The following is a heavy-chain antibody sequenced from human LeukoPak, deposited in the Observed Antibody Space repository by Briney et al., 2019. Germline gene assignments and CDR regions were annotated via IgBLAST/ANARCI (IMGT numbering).Heavy chain of an antibody. D-gene: IGHD2-21*02. J-gene: IGHJ5*02. CDR1: GGSISSGSYY. V-gene: IGHV4-61*02. Sequence: SETLSLTCTVSGGSISSGSYYWSWIRQPAGKGLGWIGRIYTSGSTNYNPSLKSRVTISVDTSKNQFSLKLSSVTAADTAVYYCARENRYCGGDCSPGWFDPWGRGTLVTVSS. CDR2: IYTSGST. CDR3: ARENRYCGGDCSPGWFDP.